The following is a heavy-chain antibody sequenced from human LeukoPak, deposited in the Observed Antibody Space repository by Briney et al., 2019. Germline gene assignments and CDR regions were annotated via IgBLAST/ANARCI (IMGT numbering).Heavy chain of an antibody. CDR2: ISNSGSTT. CDR3: VRGGGPSYKYNAFDI. D-gene: IGHD2-15*01. V-gene: IGHV3-11*04. Sequence: GGSLRLSCAASGFTFSNAWMSWVRQAPGKGLEWVSYISNSGSTTDYADAVKGRFTISRDNAKNSLYLQMSSLRVEDTAVYYCVRGGGPSYKYNAFDIWGQGTMVTVS. CDR1: GFTFSNAW. J-gene: IGHJ3*02.